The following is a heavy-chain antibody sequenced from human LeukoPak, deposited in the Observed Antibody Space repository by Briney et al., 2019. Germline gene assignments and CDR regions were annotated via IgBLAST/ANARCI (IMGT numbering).Heavy chain of an antibody. D-gene: IGHD3-10*01. CDR3: ATGIFGDSYHGIDV. CDR1: GRSIGSYY. J-gene: IGHJ6*02. Sequence: SETLSLTCTVSGRSIGSYYWTWIRQPAGKGLEWIGRIFVSGSTNYNPSLKGRVTMSVDTSKKQFSLRLTSMSAAGTAEYFCATGIFGDSYHGIDVWGQGTTVTVSS. CDR2: IFVSGST. V-gene: IGHV4-4*07.